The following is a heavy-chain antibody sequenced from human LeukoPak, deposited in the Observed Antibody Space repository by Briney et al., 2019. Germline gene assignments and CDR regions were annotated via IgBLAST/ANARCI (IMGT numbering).Heavy chain of an antibody. Sequence: GGSLRLSCAASGFTFSSYAMSWVRQAPGKGLVWVSRINTDGTSTTYADSVKGRFTISRDNAKNTLYLQMNSLRAEDTAVYYCTRRTSVVPFDYWGQGTLVTVSS. CDR3: TRRTSVVPFDY. CDR1: GFTFSSYA. CDR2: INTDGTST. J-gene: IGHJ4*02. D-gene: IGHD2-2*01. V-gene: IGHV3-74*01.